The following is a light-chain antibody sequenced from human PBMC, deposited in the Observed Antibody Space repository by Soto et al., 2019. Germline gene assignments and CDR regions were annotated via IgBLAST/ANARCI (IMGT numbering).Light chain of an antibody. V-gene: IGKV1-39*01. CDR1: QGISTY. CDR2: DAS. J-gene: IGKJ2*01. CDR3: QQSYRTPYT. Sequence: DIQMTQSPSSLSASVGDRVTITCRASQGISTYLVLYQQRQGRAPKLLIYDASSLLSGVPSRFSGSGSGTDFTLTISSLQPEDCETYYCQQSYRTPYTFFHWTKLETK.